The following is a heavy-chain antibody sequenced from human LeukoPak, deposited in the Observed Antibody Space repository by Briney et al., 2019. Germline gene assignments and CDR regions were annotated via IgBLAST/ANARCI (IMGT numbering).Heavy chain of an antibody. CDR2: IYSGGNT. D-gene: IGHD3-22*01. V-gene: IGHV3-53*01. Sequence: GGSLRLSCAASAFTVSSNYMSWVRQAPGKGLEWVSVIYSGGNTYYADSVKGRFTISRDNSKNTLYLQMNSLRAEDTAVYYCARGAYYYEDWGQGTLVTVSS. J-gene: IGHJ4*02. CDR3: ARGAYYYED. CDR1: AFTVSSNY.